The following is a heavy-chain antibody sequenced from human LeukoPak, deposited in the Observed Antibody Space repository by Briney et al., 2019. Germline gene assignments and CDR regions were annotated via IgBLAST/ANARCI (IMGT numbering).Heavy chain of an antibody. CDR2: ISFDASKE. V-gene: IGHV3-30*03. J-gene: IGHJ4*02. CDR3: ARDTGWTIGGFDS. D-gene: IGHD3/OR15-3a*01. CDR1: RFTFSNYA. Sequence: PGGSLRLSCAASRFTFSNYAMHWVRQAPGKGLEWVGVISFDASKEYYTDTLKGRFTISRDNSKNALYLHLNRLKSEDTAVYYCARDTGWTIGGFDSWGQGTLVTVS.